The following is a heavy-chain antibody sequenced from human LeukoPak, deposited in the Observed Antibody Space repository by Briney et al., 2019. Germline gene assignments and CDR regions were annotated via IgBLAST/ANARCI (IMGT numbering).Heavy chain of an antibody. V-gene: IGHV5-51*01. CDR1: GYSFTTYW. D-gene: IGHD2-2*01. CDR2: IYPGDSDT. J-gene: IGHJ4*02. CDR3: ARYPHCSSTDCYVT. Sequence: GESLKISCKGSGYSFTTYWIGWVRQMPGKGLEWMGIIYPGDSDTRYSPSFQGQVSISADESISTAYLQWSSLRASDTAMYYCARYPHCSSTDCYVTWGQGTLVIVPA.